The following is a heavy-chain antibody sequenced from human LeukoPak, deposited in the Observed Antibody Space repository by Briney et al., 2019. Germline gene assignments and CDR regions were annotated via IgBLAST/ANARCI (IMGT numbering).Heavy chain of an antibody. CDR1: GFPFSTYD. J-gene: IGHJ4*02. CDR2: ISSDGYRT. D-gene: IGHD3-10*01. Sequence: PGGSLRLSCAASGFPFSTYDMHWVRQAPDKGLQWVAVISSDGYRTDYPDSVRGRFTISRDNFKNTVDLQMISVTAEDTAMYFCAKGLGTGSVLARPLHYWSQGTLVTVSS. CDR3: AKGLGTGSVLARPLHY. V-gene: IGHV3-30*18.